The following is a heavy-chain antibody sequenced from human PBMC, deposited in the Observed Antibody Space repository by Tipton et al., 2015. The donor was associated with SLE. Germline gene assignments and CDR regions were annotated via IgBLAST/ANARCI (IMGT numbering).Heavy chain of an antibody. CDR2: ISGRGGNT. CDR3: ARAVDCGGDCYAFDY. J-gene: IGHJ4*02. V-gene: IGHV3-23*01. D-gene: IGHD2-21*01. CDR1: GFTFCSYA. Sequence: GSLRLSCAASGFTFCSYAMSWVRQAPGKGLEWVSAISGRGGNTYYAASVEGRFTISRDNAKNSLYLQVNSLRAEDTALYYCARAVDCGGDCYAFDYWGQGTQVTVSS.